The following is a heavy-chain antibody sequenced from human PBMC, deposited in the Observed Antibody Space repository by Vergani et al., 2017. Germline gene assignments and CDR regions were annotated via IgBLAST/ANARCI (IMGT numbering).Heavy chain of an antibody. CDR2: ISWNSGSI. J-gene: IGHJ4*02. CDR1: GFTFDDYA. V-gene: IGHV3-9*01. CDR3: AKDGSGWYY. D-gene: IGHD6-19*01. Sequence: EVQLVESGGGLVQPGRSLRLSCAASGFTFDDYAMHWVRQAPGKGLEWVSGISWNSGSIGYADSVKGRFTISRDNAKNSLYLQMNSLRAEDTAVYYCAKDGSGWYYWGQGTLVTVSS.